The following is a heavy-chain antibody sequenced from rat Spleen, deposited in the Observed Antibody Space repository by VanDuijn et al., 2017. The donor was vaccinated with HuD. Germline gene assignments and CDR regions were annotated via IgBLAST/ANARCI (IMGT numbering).Heavy chain of an antibody. CDR2: ISSGGGNT. J-gene: IGHJ3*01. CDR1: RFTFSSFP. Sequence: EVQLVESGGGLMQPGRSLKLSCAASRFTFSSFPMAWVRQAPKKGLEWVASISSGGGNTYFRDSVNGRFPISRDNAKNTLYLQMDSLRSEDTATYYCATYSDYATSPFAFWGRGALVTVSS. V-gene: IGHV5S13*01. CDR3: ATYSDYATSPFAF. D-gene: IGHD1-6*01.